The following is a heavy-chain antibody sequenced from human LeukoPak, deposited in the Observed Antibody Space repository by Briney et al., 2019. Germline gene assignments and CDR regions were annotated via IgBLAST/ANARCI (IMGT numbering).Heavy chain of an antibody. CDR2: IYYSGST. CDR3: ARGPANGFQH. J-gene: IGHJ1*01. V-gene: IGHV4-30-4*01. Sequence: SQTLSLTCTVSGGSFSSGDYYWSWIRQPPGKGLEWIGYIYYSGSTYYSPSLKSRVTISVDTSKNQFSLKLSSVTAADTAVYYCARGPANGFQHWGQGTLVTVSS. CDR1: GGSFSSGDYY.